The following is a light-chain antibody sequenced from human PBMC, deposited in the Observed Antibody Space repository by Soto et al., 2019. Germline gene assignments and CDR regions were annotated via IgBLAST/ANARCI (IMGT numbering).Light chain of an antibody. J-gene: IGKJ2*01. CDR2: GAS. V-gene: IGKV3-15*01. CDR1: QSVSSN. CDR3: QQYNNWPPHT. Sequence: EIVMTQSPATLSVSPGERATLSCRASQSVSSNLAWYQQKPGQAPRLLIYGASTRATGIPARFISSGSGTEFALTISSLQSEDFAVYYCQQYNNWPPHTFGQGTKLEIK.